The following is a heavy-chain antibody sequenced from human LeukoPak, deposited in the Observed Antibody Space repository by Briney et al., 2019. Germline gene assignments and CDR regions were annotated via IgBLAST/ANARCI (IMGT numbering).Heavy chain of an antibody. J-gene: IGHJ3*02. CDR1: GFTFSSYE. V-gene: IGHV3-48*03. Sequence: PGGSLRLSCAASGFTFSSYEMNWVRQAPGKGLEWVSYTSSSGSTIYYADSVKGRFTISRDNAKNSLYLQMNSLRAEDTAVYYCARGVRFLEWLSISDAFDIWGQGTMVTVSS. CDR3: ARGVRFLEWLSISDAFDI. D-gene: IGHD3-3*01. CDR2: TSSSGSTI.